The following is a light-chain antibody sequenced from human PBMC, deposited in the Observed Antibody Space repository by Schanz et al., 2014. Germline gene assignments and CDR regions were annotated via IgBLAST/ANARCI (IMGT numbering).Light chain of an antibody. CDR3: QPYDNLRMT. J-gene: IGKJ3*01. Sequence: DIQMTQSPSSLSASVGDRVTITCRASQSISSYLNWYQQKPGEAPNLLIHSASDLETGVPSRFSGSGSGTHFTFTISSLKPEDIATYYCQPYDNLRMTFGPGTKVDFK. CDR1: QSISSY. CDR2: SAS. V-gene: IGKV1-33*01.